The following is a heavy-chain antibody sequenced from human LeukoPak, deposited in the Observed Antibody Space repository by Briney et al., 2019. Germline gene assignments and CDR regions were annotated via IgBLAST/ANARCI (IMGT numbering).Heavy chain of an antibody. CDR1: GYTFTSYG. V-gene: IGHV1-18*01. Sequence: ASVKVSCKASGYTFTSYGISWVRQAPGQGLEWMGWISAYNGNTNYAQKLQGRVTMTTDTSTSTAYMELRSLRSDDTAVYYCARDVYYYDSSGLTDPEHNKGNYWGQGTLVTVSS. D-gene: IGHD3-22*01. CDR2: ISAYNGNT. J-gene: IGHJ4*02. CDR3: ARDVYYYDSSGLTDPEHNKGNY.